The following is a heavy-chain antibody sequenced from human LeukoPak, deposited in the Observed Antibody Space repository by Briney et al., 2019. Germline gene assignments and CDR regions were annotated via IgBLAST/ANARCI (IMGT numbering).Heavy chain of an antibody. J-gene: IGHJ4*02. CDR2: ISSSGSTI. Sequence: GGSLRLSCAASGFTFSDYYMSWIRQAPGKGLEWVSYISSSGSTIYYADSVKGRFTISRDNAKSSLYLQMNSLRAEDTAVYYCAREYYDFWSGYLSWYFDYWGQGTLVTVSS. CDR1: GFTFSDYY. D-gene: IGHD3-3*01. CDR3: AREYYDFWSGYLSWYFDY. V-gene: IGHV3-11*01.